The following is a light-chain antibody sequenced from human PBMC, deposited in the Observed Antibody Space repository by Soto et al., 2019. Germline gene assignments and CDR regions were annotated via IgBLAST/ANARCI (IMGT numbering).Light chain of an antibody. V-gene: IGKV3-15*01. Sequence: EIVMTQSPATLSVCPGERATLSCRASQSVSSNLAWYQQKPGQAPRLLIYGASTRATGIPARFSGSGSGTEFTLTISSLQSEDFAVYYCQQYNNWPPPFGQGTKVEIK. CDR1: QSVSSN. J-gene: IGKJ1*01. CDR3: QQYNNWPPP. CDR2: GAS.